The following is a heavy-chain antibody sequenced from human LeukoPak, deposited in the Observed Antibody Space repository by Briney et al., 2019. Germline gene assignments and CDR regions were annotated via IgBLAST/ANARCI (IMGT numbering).Heavy chain of an antibody. CDR1: GYTFTAYY. CDR3: VREKSGGTYDY. CDR2: IRPGDTRT. V-gene: IGHV1-46*01. D-gene: IGHD3-16*01. J-gene: IGHJ4*02. Sequence: ASVKVSCKASGYTFTAYYIQWVRQAPGQGLEWMGTIRPGDTRTTYAQKFQGRVTMTWDMSTTTGYMELSSLRSEDTAVYYCVREKSGGTYDYRGQGTPVTVSS.